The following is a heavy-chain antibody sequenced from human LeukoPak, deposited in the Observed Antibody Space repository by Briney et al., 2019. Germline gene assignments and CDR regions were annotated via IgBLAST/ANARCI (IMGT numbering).Heavy chain of an antibody. D-gene: IGHD3-10*01. J-gene: IGHJ4*02. CDR2: IFSGGSA. CDR1: GFSVITNY. CDR3: ARSSPYDSGTRRYAGFLFDY. Sequence: PGGSLRLSCAASGFSVITNYVSWVRQAPGKGPEWVSVIFSGGSAYYADPVKGRFTISRDNSKNTVYLQMDSLRAEDTAVYYCARSSPYDSGTRRYAGFLFDYWGQGTLVTVSS. V-gene: IGHV3-53*01.